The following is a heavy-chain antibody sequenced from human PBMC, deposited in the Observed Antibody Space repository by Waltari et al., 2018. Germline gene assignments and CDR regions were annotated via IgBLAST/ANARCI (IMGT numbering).Heavy chain of an antibody. CDR1: GFTFSSYA. D-gene: IGHD3-10*01. CDR3: AKGRVRGPDYYYYMDV. V-gene: IGHV3-23*04. CDR2: ISGSGGST. J-gene: IGHJ6*03. Sequence: EVQLVESGGGLVQPGGSLRLSCAASGFTFSSYAMSWVRKAPGKGLEWVSAISGSGGSTYYADSVKGRFTISRDNSKNTLYLQMNSLRAEDTAVYYCAKGRVRGPDYYYYMDVWGKGTTVTVSS.